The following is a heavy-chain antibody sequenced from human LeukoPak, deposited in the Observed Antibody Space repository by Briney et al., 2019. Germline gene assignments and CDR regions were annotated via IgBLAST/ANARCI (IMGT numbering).Heavy chain of an antibody. CDR1: GGSISSYY. CDR3: ARTAAGSFDY. CDR2: IYYSGST. V-gene: IGHV4-59*01. D-gene: IGHD6-13*01. Sequence: PSETLSLTSTVSGGSISSYYWSWIRQPPGKGLEWIGYIYYSGSTNYNPSLKSRVTISVDTSKNQFSLKLSSVTAADTAVYYCARTAAGSFDYWGQGTLVTVSS. J-gene: IGHJ4*02.